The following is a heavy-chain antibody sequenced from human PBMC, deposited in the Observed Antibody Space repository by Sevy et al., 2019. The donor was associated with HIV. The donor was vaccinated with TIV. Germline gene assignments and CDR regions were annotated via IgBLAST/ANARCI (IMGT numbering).Heavy chain of an antibody. Sequence: GGSLRLSCVVSGFTFSRSWMSWVRQAPGKGLEWVSAISGSGGSTYYADSVKGRFTISRDNSKNTLYLQMNSLRAEDTAVYYCAKVDSSGYYSVSGFDYWGQGTLVTVSS. V-gene: IGHV3-23*01. D-gene: IGHD3-22*01. J-gene: IGHJ4*02. CDR2: ISGSGGST. CDR3: AKVDSSGYYSVSGFDY. CDR1: GFTFSRSW.